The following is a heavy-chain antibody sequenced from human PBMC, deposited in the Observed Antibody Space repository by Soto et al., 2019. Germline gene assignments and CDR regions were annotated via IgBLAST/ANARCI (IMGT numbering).Heavy chain of an antibody. J-gene: IGHJ4*02. D-gene: IGHD3-22*01. V-gene: IGHV4-30-4*01. Sequence: SETLSLTCTVSGGSISSGDYYWSWIRQPPGKGLEWIGYIYYSGSTYYNPSLKSRVTISVDTSKNQFSLKLSSVTAADTAVYYCARVRLDRRYYDSSGYERWGQGTLVTVSS. CDR1: GGSISSGDYY. CDR2: IYYSGST. CDR3: ARVRLDRRYYDSSGYER.